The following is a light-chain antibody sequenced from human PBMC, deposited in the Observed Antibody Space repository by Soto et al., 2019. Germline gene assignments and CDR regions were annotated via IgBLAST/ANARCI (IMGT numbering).Light chain of an antibody. CDR3: QQYNDWPRT. CDR2: GAS. J-gene: IGKJ1*01. Sequence: DIVMTQSPSTLSVSPEERATLYCRASQSVSSNLAWYQQKPGQAPRLLIYGASTRATGIPARFSGSGSGTEFTLTISSLQSEDFAVYYCQQYNDWPRTFGQGTKVDIK. V-gene: IGKV3-15*01. CDR1: QSVSSN.